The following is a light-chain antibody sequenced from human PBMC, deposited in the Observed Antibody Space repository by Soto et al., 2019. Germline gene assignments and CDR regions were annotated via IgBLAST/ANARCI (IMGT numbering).Light chain of an antibody. J-gene: IGLJ1*01. CDR3: GSYTSSSAYV. V-gene: IGLV2-14*01. CDR2: DVS. Sequence: QSALTQPASVSGSPGQSITISCTGTSSDVGGYNYVSWYQQHPGKAPKLMIYDVSNRPSGVSNRFSGSKSGNTASLTISGLLAEDGADYYCGSYTSSSAYVFGTGSKLTVL. CDR1: SSDVGGYNY.